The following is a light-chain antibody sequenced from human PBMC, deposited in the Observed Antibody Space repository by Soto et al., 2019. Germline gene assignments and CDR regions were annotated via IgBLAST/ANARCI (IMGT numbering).Light chain of an antibody. CDR2: DAS. V-gene: IGKV1-13*02. CDR3: QQFNSYAWT. J-gene: IGKJ1*01. Sequence: AIQLTQSPSSLSASVGDRVTITCRASQGISSALAWYQQKPGKAPKLLIYDASSLESGLPSRFSGSGSGTDFTLTISSLQPEDFATYYCQQFNSYAWTFGQGTKVEIK. CDR1: QGISSA.